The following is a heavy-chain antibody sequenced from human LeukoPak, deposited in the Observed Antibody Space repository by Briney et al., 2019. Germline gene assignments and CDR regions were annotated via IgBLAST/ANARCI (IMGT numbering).Heavy chain of an antibody. V-gene: IGHV4-31*03. CDR1: GGSISSGGYS. J-gene: IGHJ4*02. CDR2: IYYSGST. D-gene: IGHD1-1*01. Sequence: PSETLSLTCTVSGGSISSGGYSWSWIRQHPGKGLEWIGYIYYSGSTYYNPSLKSRVTISVDTSKNQFSLKLSSVTAADTAVYYCASWRGAERNPFDYWGQGTLVTVSS. CDR3: ASWRGAERNPFDY.